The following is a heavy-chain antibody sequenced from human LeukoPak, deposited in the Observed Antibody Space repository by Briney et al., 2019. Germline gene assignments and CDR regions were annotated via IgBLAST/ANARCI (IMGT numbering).Heavy chain of an antibody. CDR3: AKVVSGGHHDY. V-gene: IGHV1-8*01. J-gene: IGHJ4*02. D-gene: IGHD2-15*01. Sequence: ASVKVSCKASGYTFTNNDISWVRQAAAQGLEWMGWMNPRSGNTGYAQKFQGRVTMTRDTSITTAYMELSALRSEDTAVYYCAKVVSGGHHDYWGQGTLVTVSS. CDR2: MNPRSGNT. CDR1: GYTFTNND.